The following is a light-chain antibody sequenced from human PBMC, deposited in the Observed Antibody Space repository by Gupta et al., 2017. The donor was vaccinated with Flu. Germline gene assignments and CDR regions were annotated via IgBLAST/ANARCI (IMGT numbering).Light chain of an antibody. CDR1: SLGNNY. V-gene: IGLV3-19*01. CDR2: AKS. J-gene: IGLJ1*01. CDR3: SSHNSGSTPIFV. Sequence: GDSLGNNYVTWYQQKPGKAPILMIYAKSNRPSGIPDRFSGSNSGNTASLTISGAQAEDEADYYCSSHNSGSTPIFVFGAGTKVTVL.